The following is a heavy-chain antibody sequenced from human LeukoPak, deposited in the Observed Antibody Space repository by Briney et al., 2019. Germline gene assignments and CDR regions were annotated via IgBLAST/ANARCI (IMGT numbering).Heavy chain of an antibody. CDR3: ARSISDPPYYYYYMDV. V-gene: IGHV4-59*01. Sequence: SETLSFTCTVSGGSISSYYWSWIRQPPGKGLEWIGYIYYSGSTNYNPSLKSRVTISVDTSKNQFSLKLSSVTAADTAVYYCARSISDPPYYYYYMDVWGKGTTVTVSS. CDR2: IYYSGST. CDR1: GGSISSYY. J-gene: IGHJ6*03. D-gene: IGHD2-21*01.